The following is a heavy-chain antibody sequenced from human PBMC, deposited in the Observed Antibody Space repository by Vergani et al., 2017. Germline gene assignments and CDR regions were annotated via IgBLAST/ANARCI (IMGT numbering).Heavy chain of an antibody. CDR3: GRGSDNYN. CDR1: GFTFSSHA. D-gene: IGHD5-24*01. CDR2: MKNTGDST. Sequence: EVQLLQSEGAVVQPWGSLRLSCVASGFTFSSHAMGWVRQGHGQGLEWVSSMKNTGDSTHYADSVKGRFTISRDNSKNTLYLQMNSLRVEDTAVYYCGRGSDNYNWGQGTLVTVSS. V-gene: IGHV3-23*01. J-gene: IGHJ4*02.